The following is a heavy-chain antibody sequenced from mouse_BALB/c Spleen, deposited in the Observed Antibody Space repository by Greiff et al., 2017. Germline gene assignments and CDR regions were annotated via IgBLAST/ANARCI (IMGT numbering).Heavy chain of an antibody. D-gene: IGHD2-4*01. J-gene: IGHJ3*01. CDR1: GYTFTSYW. V-gene: IGHV1S81*02. Sequence: QVQLQQPGAELVKPGASVKLSCKASGYTFTSYWMHWVKQRPGQGLEWIGEINPSNGRTNYNEKFKSKATLTVDKSSSTAYMQLSSLTSEDSAVYYCASIYYDYALFAYWGQGTLVTVSA. CDR3: ASIYYDYALFAY. CDR2: INPSNGRT.